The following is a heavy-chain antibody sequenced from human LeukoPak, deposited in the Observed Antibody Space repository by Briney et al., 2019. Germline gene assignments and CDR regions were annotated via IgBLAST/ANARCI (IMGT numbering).Heavy chain of an antibody. CDR3: ARHRPYSSSWFDY. D-gene: IGHD6-13*01. CDR2: MDYSGSA. Sequence: KPSEPLSLSCTVSCGSMSCSFWSWIRQPPGKGLAWIGYMDYSGSADYNPSLKSRVTIAVATSKNHFSLTLRSVTAAYTAVYYCARHRPYSSSWFDYWGQGALITVSS. V-gene: IGHV4-59*08. J-gene: IGHJ4*02. CDR1: CGSMSCSF.